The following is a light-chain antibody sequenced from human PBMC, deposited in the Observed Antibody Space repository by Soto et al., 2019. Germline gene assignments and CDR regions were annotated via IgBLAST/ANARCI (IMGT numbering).Light chain of an antibody. CDR3: QHYGTSPEVT. J-gene: IGKJ5*01. CDR1: ESVSSSS. Sequence: EIVLTQSPGTLSLSPGERATLSCRASESVSSSSLAWYQQKPGQAPRLLMHGAASRATGIPDRVSGSGSGADFTLTISRVEHEDFAVYYCQHYGTSPEVTFGQGTRLEIK. V-gene: IGKV3-20*01. CDR2: GAA.